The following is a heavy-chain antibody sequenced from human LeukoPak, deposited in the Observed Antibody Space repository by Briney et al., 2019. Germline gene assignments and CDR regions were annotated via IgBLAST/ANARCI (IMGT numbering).Heavy chain of an antibody. CDR2: IYYSGST. Sequence: SETLSLTCTVSGGSISSYYWSWIRQPPGKGLESIGYIYYSGSTNYNPSLKSRVTISVDTSRNQFSLKLSSVTAADTAVYYCARSRVVVSPFDYWRQGTLVTVSS. V-gene: IGHV4-59*01. CDR3: ARSRVVVSPFDY. CDR1: GGSISSYY. J-gene: IGHJ4*02. D-gene: IGHD3-22*01.